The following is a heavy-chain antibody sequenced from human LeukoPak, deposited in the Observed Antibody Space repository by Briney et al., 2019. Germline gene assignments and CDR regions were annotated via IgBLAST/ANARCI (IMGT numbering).Heavy chain of an antibody. CDR1: RYTFTGYY. CDR3: ARAWNLGSAIDY. J-gene: IGHJ4*02. D-gene: IGHD3-10*01. CDR2: INPNSGGT. V-gene: IGHV1-2*02. Sequence: ASVKVSCKASRYTFTGYYMHWVRQAPGQGLEWMGWINPNSGGTNYAQKFQGRVTMTRDTSISTAYMELSRLRSDDTAVYYCARAWNLGSAIDYWGQGTLVTVSS.